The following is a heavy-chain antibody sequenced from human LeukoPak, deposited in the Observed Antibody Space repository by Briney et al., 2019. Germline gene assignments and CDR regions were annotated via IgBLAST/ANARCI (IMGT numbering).Heavy chain of an antibody. D-gene: IGHD3-3*01. J-gene: IGHJ4*02. Sequence: ASVKVSCKASGYTFTSYDINWVRQATGQGLEWMGWMNPNSGNTGYAQKFRGRVTMTRNTSISTAYMELSSLRSEDTAVYYCARGHNDFWSGYYPTNDYWGQGTLVTVSS. V-gene: IGHV1-8*01. CDR1: GYTFTSYD. CDR2: MNPNSGNT. CDR3: ARGHNDFWSGYYPTNDY.